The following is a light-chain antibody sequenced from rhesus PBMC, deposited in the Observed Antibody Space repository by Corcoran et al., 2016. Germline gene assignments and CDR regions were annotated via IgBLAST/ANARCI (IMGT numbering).Light chain of an antibody. CDR3: QQHNSYPYS. CDR2: DAS. CDR1: QGISKY. Sequence: DIQMTQSPSSLSASVGDTVTITCQASQGISKYLAWYQPKPGKAPKLLIYDASTLQSGVPSRFSGSGSGTEFTLTISSLQPEDFATYYCQQHNSYPYSFGQGTKVEIK. V-gene: IGKV1-25*01. J-gene: IGKJ2*01.